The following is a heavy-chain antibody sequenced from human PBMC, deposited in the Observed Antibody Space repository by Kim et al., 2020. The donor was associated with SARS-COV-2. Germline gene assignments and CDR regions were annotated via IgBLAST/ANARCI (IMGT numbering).Heavy chain of an antibody. CDR2: ISSSSSYT. D-gene: IGHD3-16*01. CDR1: GFTFSDYY. CDR3: ARDNYDYVWGSVYYYGMDV. J-gene: IGHJ6*02. V-gene: IGHV3-11*06. Sequence: GGSLRLSCAASGFTFSDYYMSWIRQAPGKGLEWVSYISSSSSYTNYADSVKGRFTISRDNAKNSLYLQMNSLRAEDTAVYYCARDNYDYVWGSVYYYGMDVWGQGTTVTVSS.